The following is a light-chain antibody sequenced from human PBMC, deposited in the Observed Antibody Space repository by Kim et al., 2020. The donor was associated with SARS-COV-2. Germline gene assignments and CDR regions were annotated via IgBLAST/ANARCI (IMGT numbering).Light chain of an antibody. CDR3: CSYAGSYTWV. CDR1: SSDVGGYYY. Sequence: GQSVTISCTGPSSDVGGYYYVSWYQQHPGKAPKLMIHDVSQRPSGVPDRFSGSKSGNTASLTISGLQAEDEADYYCCSYAGSYTWVFGGGTKLTVL. J-gene: IGLJ3*02. CDR2: DVS. V-gene: IGLV2-11*03.